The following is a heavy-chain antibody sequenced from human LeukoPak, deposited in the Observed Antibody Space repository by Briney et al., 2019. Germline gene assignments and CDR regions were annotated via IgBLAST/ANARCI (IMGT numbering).Heavy chain of an antibody. J-gene: IGHJ4*02. CDR1: GGTFSSYG. D-gene: IGHD3-10*01. CDR3: ARDSGERGSGSYLIAY. CDR2: IIPIFGTA. Sequence: SVKVSCKASGGTFSSYGISWVRQAPGQGLEWMGGIIPIFGTANYAQKFQGRVTITADKSTSTAYMELSSLRSEDTAVYYCARDSGERGSGSYLIAYWGQGTLVTVSS. V-gene: IGHV1-69*06.